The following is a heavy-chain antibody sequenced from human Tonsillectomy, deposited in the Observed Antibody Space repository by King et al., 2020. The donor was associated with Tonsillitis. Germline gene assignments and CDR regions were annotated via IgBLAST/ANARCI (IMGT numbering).Heavy chain of an antibody. CDR1: GFTFSSYG. CDR3: AKEPSLMGTDDAFDI. V-gene: IGHV3-30*18. CDR2: ISYDGSNK. Sequence: VQLVESGGGVVQPGRSLRLSCAASGFTFSSYGMHWVRQAPGKGLEWVAVISYDGSNKYYADSVKGRFTISRDNSKNTLYLQMNSLRAEDTAVYYCAKEPSLMGTDDAFDIWGHGTMVTVSS. J-gene: IGHJ3*02. D-gene: IGHD2-21*02.